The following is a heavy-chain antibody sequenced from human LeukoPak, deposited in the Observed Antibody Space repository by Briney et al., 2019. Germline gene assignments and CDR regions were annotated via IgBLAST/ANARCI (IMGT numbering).Heavy chain of an antibody. CDR3: AKDKTEGYDILTGYYLTGYFDY. D-gene: IGHD3-9*01. CDR1: GFTFDDYA. Sequence: GRSLRLSCAASGFTFDDYAMHWVRQAPGKGLEWVSGISWNSGSIGYADSVKGRFTISRDNAKNSLYLQMNSLRAEDTALYYCAKDKTEGYDILTGYYLTGYFDYWGQGTLVTVSS. J-gene: IGHJ4*02. V-gene: IGHV3-9*01. CDR2: ISWNSGSI.